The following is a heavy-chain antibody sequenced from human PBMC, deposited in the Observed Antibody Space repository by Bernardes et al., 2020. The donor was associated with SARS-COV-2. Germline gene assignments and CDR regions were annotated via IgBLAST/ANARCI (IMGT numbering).Heavy chain of an antibody. D-gene: IGHD3-10*01. V-gene: IGHV4-59*01. CDR3: ARDLSHLVRRGFDL. CDR1: GGSIGSYY. Sequence: SETLSLTCTVSGGSIGSYYWAWIRPPPGKGLEWIGYIYYSGSTNYNPSLKSRVTISVDRSQNQFSLNLSSVTPADTAVYYCARDLSHLVRRGFDLWGRGTLVTVSS. J-gene: IGHJ2*01. CDR2: IYYSGST.